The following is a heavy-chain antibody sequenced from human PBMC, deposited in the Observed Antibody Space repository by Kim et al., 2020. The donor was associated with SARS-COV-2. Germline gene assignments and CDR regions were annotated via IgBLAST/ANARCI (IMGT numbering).Heavy chain of an antibody. CDR3: ARGSPIYDILTGYIPWFDP. V-gene: IGHV4-34*01. J-gene: IGHJ5*02. D-gene: IGHD3-9*01. CDR1: GGSFSGYY. CDR2: INHSGRT. Sequence: SETLSLTCAVYGGSFSGYYWSWIRQPPGKGLEWIGEINHSGRTNYNPSLKSRVTISVDTSKNQFSLKLSSVTAADTAVYYCARGSPIYDILTGYIPWFDPGGQGTPVTVSS.